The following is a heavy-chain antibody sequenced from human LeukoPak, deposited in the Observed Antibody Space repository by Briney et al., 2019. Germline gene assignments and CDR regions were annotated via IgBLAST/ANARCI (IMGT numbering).Heavy chain of an antibody. CDR3: ARRVVKYYDILTGYYRAAYYFDY. D-gene: IGHD3-9*01. V-gene: IGHV4-59*01. J-gene: IGHJ4*02. Sequence: SETLSLTCTVSGGSISSYYWSWIRQPPGKGLEWIGYIYYSGSTNYNPSLKSRVTISVDTSKNQFSLKLSSVTAADTAVYYCARRVVKYYDILTGYYRAAYYFDYWGQGTLVTVSS. CDR1: GGSISSYY. CDR2: IYYSGST.